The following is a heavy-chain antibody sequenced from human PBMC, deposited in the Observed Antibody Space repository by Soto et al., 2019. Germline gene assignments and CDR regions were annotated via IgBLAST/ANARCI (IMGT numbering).Heavy chain of an antibody. J-gene: IGHJ5*01. V-gene: IGHV4-30-4*01. CDR2: IFYSGST. Sequence: SETLSLTCTVSGDSITSGDYYWSWVRQPPGKGLEWIGYIFYSGSTYYKASPKSRVTISLDMSRNQFSLKLTSVTAADTAVYYCARAEVAVAGSGWFDAWGHGTLVTVSS. CDR1: GDSITSGDYY. CDR3: ARAEVAVAGSGWFDA. D-gene: IGHD6-19*01.